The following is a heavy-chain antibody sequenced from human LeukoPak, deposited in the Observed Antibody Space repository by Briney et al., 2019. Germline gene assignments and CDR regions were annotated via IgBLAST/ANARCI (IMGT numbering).Heavy chain of an antibody. CDR3: ARSEYSYGSIKQFDY. D-gene: IGHD5-18*01. CDR2: IFYSGST. Sequence: PSETLSLTCTVSGGSISSGDYFWSWIRQPPGKGLEWIGYIFYSGSTDYNPSLRSRVTISVDTSKNQFYLKLSSVTAADTAVYYCARSEYSYGSIKQFDYWGQGTLVTVSS. CDR1: GGSISSGDYF. J-gene: IGHJ4*02. V-gene: IGHV4-30-4*01.